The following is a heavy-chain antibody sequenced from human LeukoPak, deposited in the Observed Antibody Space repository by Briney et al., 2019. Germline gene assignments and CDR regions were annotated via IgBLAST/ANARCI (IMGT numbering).Heavy chain of an antibody. CDR1: GFTFSSYG. V-gene: IGHV3-30*02. D-gene: IGHD6-19*01. Sequence: PGGSLRLSCAASGFTFSSYGMHWVRQAPGKGLEWVAFIRYDGSNKYYADSVKGRFTISRDNSKNTLYLQMNSLRAEDTAVYYCAKVGIAVAGTESHFDYWGQGTLVTVSS. CDR2: IRYDGSNK. J-gene: IGHJ4*02. CDR3: AKVGIAVAGTESHFDY.